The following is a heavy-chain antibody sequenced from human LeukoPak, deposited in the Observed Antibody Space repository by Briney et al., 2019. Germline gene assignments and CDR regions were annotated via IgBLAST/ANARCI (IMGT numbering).Heavy chain of an antibody. CDR3: ARESNGGYYFDGFDI. J-gene: IGHJ3*02. D-gene: IGHD3-22*01. Sequence: GSLRLSCAASGFTFSTYAMDWVRQAPGKGLEWVSYLSSSSSVIYHADSVKGRFTISRDNAKNSLYLQMNSLRAEDTAVYYCARESNGGYYFDGFDIWGQGTMVTVSS. CDR2: LSSSSSVI. CDR1: GFTFSTYA. V-gene: IGHV3-48*04.